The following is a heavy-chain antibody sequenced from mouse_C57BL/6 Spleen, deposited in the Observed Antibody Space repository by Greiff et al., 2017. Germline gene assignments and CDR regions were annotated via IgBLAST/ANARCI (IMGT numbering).Heavy chain of an antibody. J-gene: IGHJ4*01. Sequence: QVQLQQSGPELVKPGASVKISCKASGYAFSSSWMNWVKQRPGKGLEWIGRIYPGDGDTNYNGKFKGKATLTADKSSSTAYMQLSSLTSEDSAVYFCARLWQRAMDYWGQGTSGTVSS. V-gene: IGHV1-82*01. D-gene: IGHD1-1*02. CDR1: GYAFSSSW. CDR3: ARLWQRAMDY. CDR2: IYPGDGDT.